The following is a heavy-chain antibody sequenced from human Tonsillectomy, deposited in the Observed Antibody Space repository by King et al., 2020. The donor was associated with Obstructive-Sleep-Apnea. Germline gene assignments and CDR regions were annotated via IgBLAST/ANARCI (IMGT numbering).Heavy chain of an antibody. J-gene: IGHJ4*02. Sequence: QLQESGPGLVKPSETLSLNCNVSGDSISSHYWSWMRQPPGKGLEWIGYIYNSGSTNYNPSLKNRVTISIDTSINQFSLRLNSVTAADTAVYYCVRYSRSRYVPDYWGQGVLVTVSP. CDR2: IYNSGST. D-gene: IGHD6-13*01. V-gene: IGHV4-59*11. CDR3: VRYSRSRYVPDY. CDR1: GDSISSHY.